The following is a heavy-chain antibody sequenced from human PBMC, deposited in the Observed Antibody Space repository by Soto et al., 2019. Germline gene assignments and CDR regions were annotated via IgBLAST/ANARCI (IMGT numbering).Heavy chain of an antibody. Sequence: PSETLSLTCTVSGGSISSYYWSWIRQPPGKGLEWIGYIYYSGSTNYNPSLKSRVTISVDTSKNQFSLKLSSVTAADTAVYYCARHNRYSSSWYQYNWFDPWGQGTLVTVSS. CDR1: GGSISSYY. J-gene: IGHJ5*02. CDR2: IYYSGST. CDR3: ARHNRYSSSWYQYNWFDP. D-gene: IGHD6-13*01. V-gene: IGHV4-59*08.